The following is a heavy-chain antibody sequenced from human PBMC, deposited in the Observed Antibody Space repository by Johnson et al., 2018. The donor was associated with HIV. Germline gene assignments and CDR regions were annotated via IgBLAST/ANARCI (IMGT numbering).Heavy chain of an antibody. CDR3: AIDRAYHCSGGSCSHVFDI. V-gene: IGHV3-30-3*01. CDR1: GFTFSSYA. D-gene: IGHD2-15*01. CDR2: ISYDGIKK. J-gene: IGHJ3*02. Sequence: QVQLVESGGGVVQPGRSLRLSCAASGFTFSSYAMHWVRQAPGKGLEWVAVISYDGIKKYYADSVKGRFTISGDSSKNTVFLQMNSLRVEDTAVYFCAIDRAYHCSGGSCSHVFDIWGQGTMVTVSS.